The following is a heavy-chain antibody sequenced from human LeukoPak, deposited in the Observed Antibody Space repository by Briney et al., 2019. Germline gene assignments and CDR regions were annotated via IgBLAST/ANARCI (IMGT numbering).Heavy chain of an antibody. CDR3: ARGQSLYYYDSSGYYPFDY. J-gene: IGHJ4*02. D-gene: IGHD3-22*01. V-gene: IGHV3-11*04. CDR1: GFTFRDYY. Sequence: PGGSLRLSCAASGFTFRDYYMSWIRQAPGKGLEWISYISSSAGTIHYVDSVKGRFTISRDNAKNSLYLQMNSLRAEDTAVYYCARGQSLYYYDSSGYYPFDYWGQGTLVTVSS. CDR2: ISSSAGTI.